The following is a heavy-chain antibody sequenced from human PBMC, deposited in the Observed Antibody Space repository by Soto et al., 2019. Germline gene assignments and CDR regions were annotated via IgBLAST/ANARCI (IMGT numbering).Heavy chain of an antibody. CDR3: AKERVGATY. Sequence: GGSLRLSCAASGFTFSSYGMHWVRQAPGKGLEWVAVISYDGSNKYYADSVKGRFTISRDNSKNTLYLQMNSLRAEDTAVYYCAKERVGATYWGQGTLVTVFS. CDR2: ISYDGSNK. V-gene: IGHV3-30*18. J-gene: IGHJ4*02. CDR1: GFTFSSYG. D-gene: IGHD1-26*01.